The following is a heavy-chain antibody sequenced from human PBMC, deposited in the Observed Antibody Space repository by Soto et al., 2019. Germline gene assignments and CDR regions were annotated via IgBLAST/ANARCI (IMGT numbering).Heavy chain of an antibody. CDR2: INAGNGNT. J-gene: IGHJ3*02. Sequence: QVQLVQSGADVKKPGASVKVSCQASGYTFTSYAMHWVRQAPGQRLEWMGWINAGNGNTKYSQKFQGRVTITRDTSASTAYMELSSLRSEDTAVYYCARSPGSSGWYRGAFDIWGQGTMVTVSS. CDR1: GYTFTSYA. CDR3: ARSPGSSGWYRGAFDI. D-gene: IGHD6-19*01. V-gene: IGHV1-3*01.